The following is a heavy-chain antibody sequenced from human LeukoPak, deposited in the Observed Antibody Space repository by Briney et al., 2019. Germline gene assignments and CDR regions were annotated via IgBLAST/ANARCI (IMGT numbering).Heavy chain of an antibody. CDR3: ARDPGYSGSQAFDY. J-gene: IGHJ4*02. CDR2: ISAYNGNT. Sequence: ASVKVSCKASGYTFTSYGISWVRQAPGQGLEWMGWISAYNGNTNYAQKLQVRVTMTTDTSTRTAYMELRSLRSDDTAVYYCARDPGYSGSQAFDYWGQGTLVTVSS. CDR1: GYTFTSYG. V-gene: IGHV1-18*01. D-gene: IGHD1-26*01.